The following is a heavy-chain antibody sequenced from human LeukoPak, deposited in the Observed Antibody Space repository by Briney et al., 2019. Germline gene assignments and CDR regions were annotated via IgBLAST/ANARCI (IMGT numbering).Heavy chain of an antibody. CDR1: GGTFSSYA. V-gene: IGHV1-69*01. J-gene: IGHJ4*02. CDR2: IIPIFGTA. Sequence: SVKVSCKASGGTFSSYAISWVRQAPGQGLEWMGGIIPIFGTANYAQKFQGRVTITADESTSTAYMELSSLRSEDTAVYYCAREVIRDSSGYAGNFDYWGQGTLVTVSS. D-gene: IGHD3-22*01. CDR3: AREVIRDSSGYAGNFDY.